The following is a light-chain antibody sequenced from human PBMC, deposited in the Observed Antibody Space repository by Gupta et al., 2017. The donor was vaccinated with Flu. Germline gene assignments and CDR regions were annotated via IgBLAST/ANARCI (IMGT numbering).Light chain of an antibody. Sequence: DVSSRPSGVSDRFSGSKSDSAASLTISGLQPEDEADYYCISYTNRSTFVFGTGTKVTVL. CDR3: ISYTNRSTFV. V-gene: IGLV2-14*01. J-gene: IGLJ1*01. CDR2: DVS.